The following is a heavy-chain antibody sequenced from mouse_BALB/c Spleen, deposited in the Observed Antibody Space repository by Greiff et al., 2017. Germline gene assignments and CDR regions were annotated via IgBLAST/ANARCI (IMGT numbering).Heavy chain of an antibody. CDR3: ARSVGGY. D-gene: IGHD3-1*01. Sequence: DVHLVESGGGLVKPGGSLKLSCAASGFTFSDYYMHWVRQTPEKRLEWVATISDGGSYTYYPDSVKGRFTISRDNAENNLYLQMSSLKSEDTAMYCCARSVGGYWGQGTTLTVSS. J-gene: IGHJ2*01. CDR1: GFTFSDYY. CDR2: ISDGGSYT. V-gene: IGHV5-4*02.